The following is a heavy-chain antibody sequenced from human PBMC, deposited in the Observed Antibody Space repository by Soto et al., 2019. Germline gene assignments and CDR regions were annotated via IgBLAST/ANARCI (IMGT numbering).Heavy chain of an antibody. D-gene: IGHD3-10*01. J-gene: IGHJ6*04. Sequence: GESLTISCKGSAYSFTSYWISWVRQMPGKGLEWMGRIDPSDSYTNYSPSFQGHVTISADKSLSTAYLQWSSLKASYTAMYYFPTTPPLRAISRVRGKSCGLDCWGKGTRITVSS. V-gene: IGHV5-10-1*01. CDR2: IDPSDSYT. CDR3: PTTPPLRAISRVRGKSCGLDC. CDR1: AYSFTSYW.